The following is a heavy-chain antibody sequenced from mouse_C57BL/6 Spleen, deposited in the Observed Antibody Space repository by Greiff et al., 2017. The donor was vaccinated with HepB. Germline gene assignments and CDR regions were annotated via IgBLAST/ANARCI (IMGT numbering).Heavy chain of an antibody. Sequence: QVQLQQSAPELVKPGASVKISCKASGYAFSSSWMDWVKQRPGKGLEWIGRIYPGDGDTNYNGKFKGKATLSADKSSSTAYMQLSSLTSEDSAVYLYAKNSNYDVWGTGTTVTISS. V-gene: IGHV1-82*01. CDR2: IYPGDGDT. CDR3: AKNSNYDV. CDR1: GYAFSSSW. J-gene: IGHJ1*03.